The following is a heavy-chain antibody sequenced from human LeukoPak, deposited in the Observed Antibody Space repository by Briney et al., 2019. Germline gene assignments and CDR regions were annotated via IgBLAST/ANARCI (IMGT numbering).Heavy chain of an antibody. CDR1: GGSISSYY. CDR2: IYYSGST. CDR3: ASSTNYYYYGMDV. D-gene: IGHD2-2*01. V-gene: IGHV4-59*01. Sequence: PSETLSLTCTVSGGSISSYYWSWIRQPAGKGLEWIGYIYYSGSTNYNPSLKSRVTISVDTSKNQFSLKLSSVTAADTAVYYCASSTNYYYYGMDVWGQGTTVTVSS. J-gene: IGHJ6*02.